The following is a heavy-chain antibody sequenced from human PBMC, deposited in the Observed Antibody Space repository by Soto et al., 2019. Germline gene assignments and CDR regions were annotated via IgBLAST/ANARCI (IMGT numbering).Heavy chain of an antibody. CDR3: TRDLTERGTLHKKFSPGLGIPAEPLLRSLHS. Sequence: GKGLEWVGFIRSKAYGGTTEYAASVKGRFSSSRDDSKSIADLQMNSLKTEDTAVYYCTRDLTERGTLHKKFSPGLGIPAEPLLRSLHS. J-gene: IGHJ5*01. CDR2: IRSKAYGGTT. D-gene: IGHD1-1*01. V-gene: IGHV3-49*02.